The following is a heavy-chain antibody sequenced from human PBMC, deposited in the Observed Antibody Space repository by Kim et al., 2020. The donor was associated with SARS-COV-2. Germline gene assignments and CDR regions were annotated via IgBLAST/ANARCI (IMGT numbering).Heavy chain of an antibody. V-gene: IGHV4-39*07. CDR3: ARDLRVMVRGRFPRTFDP. Sequence: SETLSLTCTVSGGSISSSSYYWGWIRQPPGKGLEWIGSIYYSGSTYYNPSLKSRVTISVDTSKNQFSLKLSSVTAADTAVYYCARDLRVMVRGRFPRTFDPWGQGTLVTVSS. D-gene: IGHD3-10*01. J-gene: IGHJ5*02. CDR2: IYYSGST. CDR1: GGSISSSSYY.